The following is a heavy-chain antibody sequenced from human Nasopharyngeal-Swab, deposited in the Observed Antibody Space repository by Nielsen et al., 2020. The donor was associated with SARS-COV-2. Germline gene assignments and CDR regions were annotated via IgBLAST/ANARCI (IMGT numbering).Heavy chain of an antibody. J-gene: IGHJ4*02. V-gene: IGHV3-9*01. D-gene: IGHD3-22*01. Sequence: SLKISCAASGFTFDDYAMHWVRQAPGKGLEWVSGISWNSGSIGYADSVKGRFTISRDNSKNTLYLQMNSLRAEDTAVYYCAKSPPYYYDSSGYYDYWGQGTLVTVSS. CDR1: GFTFDDYA. CDR3: AKSPPYYYDSSGYYDY. CDR2: ISWNSGSI.